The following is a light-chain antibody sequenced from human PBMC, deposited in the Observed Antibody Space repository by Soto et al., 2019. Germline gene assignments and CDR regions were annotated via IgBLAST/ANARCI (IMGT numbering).Light chain of an antibody. Sequence: DIVITQSPLSLPVTTGEPASISCRSSQSLLHSNGYNYLDWYLQKPGQSPQLLIYLGSSRASGVPDRISGSGSGTDFTLKIRRVEAEDVGVYYCMQALQTPITFGQGTRLEI. CDR1: QSLLHSNGYNY. CDR2: LGS. CDR3: MQALQTPIT. V-gene: IGKV2-28*01. J-gene: IGKJ5*01.